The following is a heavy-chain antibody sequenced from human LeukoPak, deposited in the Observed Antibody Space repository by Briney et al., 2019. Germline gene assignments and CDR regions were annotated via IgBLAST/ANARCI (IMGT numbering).Heavy chain of an antibody. D-gene: IGHD3-22*01. CDR2: ISSSSSTI. J-gene: IGHJ3*02. V-gene: IGHV3-48*04. Sequence: GGSLRLSCAASGFTFSSYIMNWVRQAPGKGLEWVSYISSSSSTIYYADSVKGRFTISRDNAKNSLYLQMNSLRAEDTAVYYCARDFPYDSSGYYNSDAFDIWGQGTMVTVSS. CDR1: GFTFSSYI. CDR3: ARDFPYDSSGYYNSDAFDI.